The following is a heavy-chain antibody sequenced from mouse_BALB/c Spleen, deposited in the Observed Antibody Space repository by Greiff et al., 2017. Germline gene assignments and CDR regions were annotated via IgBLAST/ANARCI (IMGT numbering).Heavy chain of an antibody. J-gene: IGHJ4*01. D-gene: IGHD2-10*01. Sequence: QVQLQQSGPSLVQPSQSLSITCTVSGFSLPSYGVHWVRQSPGKGLEWLGVLWRGGSTDYNAAFMSRLSITKDNSKSQVFFKMNSLQADDTAIYYCAKKEGPYYGLYYYAMDYWGQGTSGTGSS. CDR1: GFSLPSYG. CDR3: AKKEGPYYGLYYYAMDY. CDR2: LWRGGST. V-gene: IGHV2-5-1*01.